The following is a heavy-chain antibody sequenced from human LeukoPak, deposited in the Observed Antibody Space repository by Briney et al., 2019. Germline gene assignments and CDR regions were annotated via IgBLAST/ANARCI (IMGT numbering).Heavy chain of an antibody. CDR2: FTGNDDRT. D-gene: IGHD2-8*01. J-gene: IGHJ4*02. V-gene: IGHV3-23*01. CDR1: GFTFSSYA. Sequence: GGSLRLSCAASGFTFSSYAMSWVRQAPGKGLEWVSGFTGNDDRTYYADSVKGRFTITRDNSKNTLFLQMNTLRAEDTAVYFCAKDSCTSAICYTDKFYFDSWGQGTLVTVSS. CDR3: AKDSCTSAICYTDKFYFDS.